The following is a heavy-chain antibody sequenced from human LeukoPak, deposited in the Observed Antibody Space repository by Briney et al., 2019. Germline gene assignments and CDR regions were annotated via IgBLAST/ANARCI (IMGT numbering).Heavy chain of an antibody. D-gene: IGHD6-13*01. CDR3: ARDPGLWAAAGNFDY. J-gene: IGHJ4*02. CDR1: GYSISSGYY. CDR2: IYHSGST. Sequence: PSETLSLTCTVSGYSISSGYYWGWIRQPPGKGLEWIGSIYHSGSTYYNPSLKSRVTISVDTSKNQIALKLSSVTAADTAVYYCARDPGLWAAAGNFDYWGQGTLVTVSS. V-gene: IGHV4-38-2*02.